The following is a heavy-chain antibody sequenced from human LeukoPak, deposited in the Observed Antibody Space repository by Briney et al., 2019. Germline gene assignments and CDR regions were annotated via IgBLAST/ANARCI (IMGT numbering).Heavy chain of an antibody. CDR3: ARDTPGGYDFWWFDP. CDR1: GGSVSSNSNY. J-gene: IGHJ5*02. CDR2: NTYFGSA. D-gene: IGHD5-12*01. Sequence: NPSETLSLTCTVSGGSVSSNSNYWSWIRQPPGKGLEWIGYNTYFGSASYNPSLKSRVTISVDTSKNQFSLKLSSVTAADTAVYYCARDTPGGYDFWWFDPWGQGTLVTVSS. V-gene: IGHV4-61*01.